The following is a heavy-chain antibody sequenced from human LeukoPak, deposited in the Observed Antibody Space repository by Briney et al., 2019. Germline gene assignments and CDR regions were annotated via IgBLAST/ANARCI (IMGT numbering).Heavy chain of an antibody. V-gene: IGHV3-64D*06. CDR3: VKALTDDAFDI. CDR2: ISRNGDTT. CDR1: GFTFSTFP. J-gene: IGHJ3*02. Sequence: GGSLRLSCSASGFTFSTFPMHWVRPAPGKGLEYFSAISRNGDTTYYADSVKGRFTISRDNSKNTLYLQMSSLRPEDTAVYYCVKALTDDAFDIWGQGTMVTVSS.